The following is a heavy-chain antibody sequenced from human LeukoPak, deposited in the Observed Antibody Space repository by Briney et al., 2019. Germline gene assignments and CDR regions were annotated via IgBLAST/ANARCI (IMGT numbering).Heavy chain of an antibody. Sequence: ASVKVSRKASGYTFTSYGINWVRQAPGQGLEWMGWISAYNGNTNYAQKLQGRVTMTTDTSTSTAYMELRSLRSDDTAVYYCARDLYSSGWSLADYWGQGTLVTVSS. V-gene: IGHV1-18*01. CDR3: ARDLYSSGWSLADY. D-gene: IGHD6-19*01. J-gene: IGHJ4*02. CDR2: ISAYNGNT. CDR1: GYTFTSYG.